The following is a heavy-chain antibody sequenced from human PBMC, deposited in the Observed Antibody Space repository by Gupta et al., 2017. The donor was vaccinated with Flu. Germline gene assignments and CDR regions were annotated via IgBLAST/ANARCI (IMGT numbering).Heavy chain of an antibody. CDR1: GLTFSDSA. D-gene: IGHD2-2*02. CDR3: AKERSDTPEIDY. V-gene: IGHV3-23*01. J-gene: IGHJ4*02. Sequence: EVQLLESGGALVQPGGSLRRSCPASGLTFSDSAMNWVRQAPGKGLGWVSTVGAGGARIDEADSVMGRFTIPRDNAKNTVYLQINSLRVDDTAVYYWAKERSDTPEIDYWGQGGLVTV. CDR2: VGAGGARI.